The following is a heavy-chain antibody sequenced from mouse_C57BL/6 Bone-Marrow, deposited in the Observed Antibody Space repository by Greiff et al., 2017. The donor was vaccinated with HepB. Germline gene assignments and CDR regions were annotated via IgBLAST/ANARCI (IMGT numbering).Heavy chain of an antibody. CDR1: GFTFNTYA. CDR2: IRSKSSNYAT. CDR3: GGVGEPRGAMDD. V-gene: IGHV10-3*01. D-gene: IGHD2-13*01. Sequence: EVQRVESGGGLVQPKGSLKLSCAASGFTFNTYAMHWVRQAPGKGLEWVARIRSKSSNYATYYADSVKDRFTISRDDSQSMLYLQMNNLNTADTAMYYCGGVGEPRGAMDDWGQGTSVTVSS. J-gene: IGHJ4*01.